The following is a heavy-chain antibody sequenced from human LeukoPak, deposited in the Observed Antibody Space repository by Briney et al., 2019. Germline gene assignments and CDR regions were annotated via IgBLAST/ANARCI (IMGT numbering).Heavy chain of an antibody. CDR3: AKEQTSSGYFDY. J-gene: IGHJ4*02. CDR2: MSGNGCRT. Sequence: GGCLRLSCAASGFTFNNYAMSWVRQAPGKGLEWVAAMSGNGCRTYYRDSVKRRFTISRDNPKNTLYLLMNSLSAENTALYYWAKEQTSSGYFDYWGQGTLVTVSS. D-gene: IGHD3-10*01. V-gene: IGHV3-23*01. CDR1: GFTFNNYA.